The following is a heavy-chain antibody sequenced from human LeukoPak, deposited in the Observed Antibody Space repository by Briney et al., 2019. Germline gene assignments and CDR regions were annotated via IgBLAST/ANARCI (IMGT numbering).Heavy chain of an antibody. D-gene: IGHD6-25*01. CDR3: AKESSGYYLDY. V-gene: IGHV3-53*01. Sequence: GGSLRLSCAASGFTVSNNYMSWVRQAPGKGPECVSFIYPSGATFYADSVKGRFANSRDDSKNTLYLQMNNLRIDDTAVYYCAKESSGYYLDYWGQGTLVSVPS. CDR1: GFTVSNNY. J-gene: IGHJ4*02. CDR2: IYPSGAT.